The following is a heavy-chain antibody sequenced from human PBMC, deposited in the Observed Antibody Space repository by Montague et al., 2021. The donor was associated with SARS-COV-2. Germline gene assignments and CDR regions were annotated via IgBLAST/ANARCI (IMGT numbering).Heavy chain of an antibody. CDR3: AGAIWHLDV. V-gene: IGHV4-4*07. J-gene: IGHJ2*01. CDR2: IYTGGNV. Sequence: SETLSLTCSVSGDSISSYYWSWIRQPDGKGLEWIGRIYTGGNVNYNPALQSRVSMSVDTSKGQVSLNLTSVTAADTAVYYCAGAIWHLDVWGRGILVTVSS. CDR1: GDSISSYY.